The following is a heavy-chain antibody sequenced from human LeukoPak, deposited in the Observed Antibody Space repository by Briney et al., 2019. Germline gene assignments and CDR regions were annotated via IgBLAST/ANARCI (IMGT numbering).Heavy chain of an antibody. J-gene: IGHJ4*02. CDR3: ATSRSFDY. CDR1: GFTFRSYE. CDR2: INSDGSST. V-gene: IGHV3-74*01. Sequence: PGGSLRLSCAASGFTFRSYEMNWVRQAPGKGLVWVSGINSDGSSTSYADSVKGRFTISRDNAKNTLYLQMNSLRAEDTAVYYCATSRSFDYWGQGTLVTVSS.